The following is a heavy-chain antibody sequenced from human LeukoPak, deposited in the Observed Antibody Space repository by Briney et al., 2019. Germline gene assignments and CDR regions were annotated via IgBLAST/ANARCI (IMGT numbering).Heavy chain of an antibody. CDR1: GFTFDDYA. CDR2: ISWNSGSI. CDR3: AKAAQGYSYGSYADY. Sequence: GGSLRLSCAASGFTFDDYAMHWVRQAPGKGLEWVSGISWNSGSIGYGDSVKGRFTISRDNAKNSPYLQMNSLRAEDTALYYCAKAAQGYSYGSYADYWGQGTLVIVSS. V-gene: IGHV3-9*01. J-gene: IGHJ4*02. D-gene: IGHD5-18*01.